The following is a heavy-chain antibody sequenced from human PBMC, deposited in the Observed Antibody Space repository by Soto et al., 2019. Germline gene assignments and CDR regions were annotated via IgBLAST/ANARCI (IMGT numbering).Heavy chain of an antibody. CDR2: ISYDGSNK. J-gene: IGHJ6*02. CDR1: GVTFRSYA. D-gene: IGHD2-15*01. Sequence: GGSLGIASAASGVTFRSYAMHWVRQAPGKGLEWVAVISYDGSNKYYADSVKGRFTISRDNSKNTLYLQMNSLRAEDTAVYYCARDRCSGGSCYSLYYYYYGMDVWGQGTTVTVSS. CDR3: ARDRCSGGSCYSLYYYYYGMDV. V-gene: IGHV3-30-3*01.